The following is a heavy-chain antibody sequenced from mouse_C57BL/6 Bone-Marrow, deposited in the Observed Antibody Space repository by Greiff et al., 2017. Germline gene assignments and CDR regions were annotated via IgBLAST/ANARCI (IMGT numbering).Heavy chain of an antibody. J-gene: IGHJ1*03. CDR2: ICRGGST. D-gene: IGHD1-1*01. Sequence: QVQLKESGPGLVQPSQSLSITCTVSGFSLTSYGVHWVRQSPGKGLEWLGVICRGGSTDYNAAFMSILSITKDNSKSQVFFKMNSLQADDTAIYYCAILYYCGSSYRGYFDVWGTGTTVTVSS. V-gene: IGHV2-5*01. CDR1: GFSLTSYG. CDR3: AILYYCGSSYRGYFDV.